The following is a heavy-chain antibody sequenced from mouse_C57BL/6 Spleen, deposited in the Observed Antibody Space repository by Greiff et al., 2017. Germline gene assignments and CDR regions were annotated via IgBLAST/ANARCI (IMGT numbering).Heavy chain of an antibody. V-gene: IGHV1-22*01. Sequence: EVQLQQSGPELVKPGASVKMSCKASGYTFTDYNMHWVKQSHGKSLEWIGYINPNNGGTRYNQKFKGKATLTVNKYSSTAYMELRSLTSDDSAVYYCARSHYGSSWDYWGQGTTLTVSS. CDR3: ARSHYGSSWDY. CDR2: INPNNGGT. J-gene: IGHJ2*01. CDR1: GYTFTDYN. D-gene: IGHD1-1*01.